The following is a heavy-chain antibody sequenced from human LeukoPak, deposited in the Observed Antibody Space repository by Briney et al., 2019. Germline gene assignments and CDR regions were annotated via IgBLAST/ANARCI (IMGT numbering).Heavy chain of an antibody. V-gene: IGHV3-23*01. Sequence: PGGSLRLSCAASGFTFSDHYMDWVRQAPGKGLEWVSAVSGSGGSTYYADSVRGRFTISRDNSKNTLYLQMNSLRAEDTAVYYCAKVSYYYDSSGYYYYWYYFDYWGQGTLVTVSS. CDR3: AKVSYYYDSSGYYYYWYYFDY. D-gene: IGHD3-22*01. CDR2: VSGSGGST. J-gene: IGHJ4*02. CDR1: GFTFSDHY.